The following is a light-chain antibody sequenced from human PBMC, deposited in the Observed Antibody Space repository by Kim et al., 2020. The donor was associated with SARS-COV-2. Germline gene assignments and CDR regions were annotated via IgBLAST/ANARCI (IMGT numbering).Light chain of an antibody. V-gene: IGKV3-20*01. CDR1: EDITIGQ. CDR3: QQYENSPWL. CDR2: GVS. J-gene: IGKJ2*01. Sequence: SSPGERVTLSCRASEDITIGQIAWFHHKPAQAPRLLIYGVSIRTTGIPDRFIGSASGTDFSLIISNLEPEDSGTYYCQQYENSPWLFGQGTTVEF.